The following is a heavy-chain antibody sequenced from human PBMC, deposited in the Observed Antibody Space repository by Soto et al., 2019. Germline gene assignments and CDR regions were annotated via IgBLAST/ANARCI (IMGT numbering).Heavy chain of an antibody. D-gene: IGHD3-3*01. CDR2: MNPNSGNT. J-gene: IGHJ6*03. Sequence: ASVKVSCKASGYTFTSYDINWVRQATGQGLEWMGWMNPNSGNTGYAQKFQGRVTMTRNTSISTAYMELSSLRSEDTAVYYCARGTEYYDVWSAPINYYYYMDVWGKGTTVTVSS. CDR3: ARGTEYYDVWSAPINYYYYMDV. CDR1: GYTFTSYD. V-gene: IGHV1-8*01.